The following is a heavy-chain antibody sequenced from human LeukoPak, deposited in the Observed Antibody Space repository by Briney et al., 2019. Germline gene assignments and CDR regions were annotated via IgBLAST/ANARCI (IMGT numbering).Heavy chain of an antibody. CDR3: ARAQEAVMEWPAYFDY. V-gene: IGHV4-4*07. D-gene: IGHD3-3*01. CDR2: IYTSGST. J-gene: IGHJ4*02. CDR1: GGSISSYY. Sequence: SETLSLTCTVSGGSISSYYWSWIRQPAGKGLEWIGRIYTSGSTNYNPSLKSRVTMSVDTSKNQFSLKLSSVTAVDTAVYYCARAQEAVMEWPAYFDYWGQGTLVTVSS.